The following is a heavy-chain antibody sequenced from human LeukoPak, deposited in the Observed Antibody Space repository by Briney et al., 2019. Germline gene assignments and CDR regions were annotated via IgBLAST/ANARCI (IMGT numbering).Heavy chain of an antibody. V-gene: IGHV4-4*07. J-gene: IGHJ1*01. Sequence: SETLSLTCTVSGDSISSYYWSWIRQPAGKRLEWIGRIYSSGSTIYNPSLKSRVTMSVDTSKDQFSLKLNSVTAADTAVYFCARDSSSDWTGYVQHWGQGTLVTVSS. D-gene: IGHD6-25*01. CDR3: ARDSSSDWTGYVQH. CDR2: IYSSGST. CDR1: GDSISSYY.